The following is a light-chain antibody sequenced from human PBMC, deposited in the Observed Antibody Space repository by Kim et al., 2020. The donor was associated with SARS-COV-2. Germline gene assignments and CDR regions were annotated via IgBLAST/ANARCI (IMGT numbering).Light chain of an antibody. CDR3: QHYNSNSRT. J-gene: IGKJ1*01. CDR2: DAY. Sequence: ASLGDRVTITCRASQYINSYLTWYQQKPGKAPTLLIYDAYSLESGVPSRFSGSAFGTEFTLTISSLQPDDFATYYCQHYNSNSRTFGQGTKVDIK. CDR1: QYINSY. V-gene: IGKV1-5*01.